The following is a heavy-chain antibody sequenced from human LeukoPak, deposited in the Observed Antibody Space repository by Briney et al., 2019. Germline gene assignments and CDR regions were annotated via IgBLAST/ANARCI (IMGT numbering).Heavy chain of an antibody. V-gene: IGHV3-23*01. J-gene: IGHJ4*02. Sequence: GGSLRLSCAASGFTFTRNAMSWVRQAPGKGLEWVSGISGSGGSTYYADSVKGRFTISRDNSKNTLYLQMNSLRAEDTAVYYCAKDRDYSSSWNYWGQGTLVTVSS. CDR3: AKDRDYSSSWNY. CDR2: ISGSGGST. D-gene: IGHD6-13*01. CDR1: GFTFTRNA.